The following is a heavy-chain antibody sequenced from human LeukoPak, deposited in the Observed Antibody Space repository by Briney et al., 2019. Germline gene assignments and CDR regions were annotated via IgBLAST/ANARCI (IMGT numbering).Heavy chain of an antibody. CDR1: GFTFSSYG. V-gene: IGHV3-33*01. J-gene: IGHJ4*02. D-gene: IGHD6-19*01. CDR2: IWYDGSNK. CDR3: ARDGYSSGWYGPDY. Sequence: GRSLRLSCAASGFTFSSYGVHWVRQAPGKGLEWVAVIWYDGSNKYYADSVKGRFTISRDNSKNTLYLQMNSLRAEDTAVYYCARDGYSSGWYGPDYWGQGTLVTVSS.